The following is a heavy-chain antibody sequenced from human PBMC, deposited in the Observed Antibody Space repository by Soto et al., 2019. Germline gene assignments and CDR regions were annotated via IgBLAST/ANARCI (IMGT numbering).Heavy chain of an antibody. D-gene: IGHD6-13*01. CDR1: GCTFTGYY. CDR3: ARAQAGDYGMDV. V-gene: IGHV1-2*04. J-gene: IGHJ6*02. Sequence: GASVKVSCKASGCTFTGYYMHWVRQAPGQGLEWMGWINPNSGGTNYAQKFQGWVTMTRDTSISTAYMELSRLRSDDTAVYYCARAQAGDYGMDVWGQGTTVTVSS. CDR2: INPNSGGT.